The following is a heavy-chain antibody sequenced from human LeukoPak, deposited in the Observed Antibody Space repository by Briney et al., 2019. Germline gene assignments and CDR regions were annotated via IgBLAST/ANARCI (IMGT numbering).Heavy chain of an antibody. CDR1: GDSINSGGYY. CDR2: IYYSGST. V-gene: IGHV4-31*03. Sequence: SETLSLTCTVSGDSINSGGYYWSWIRQHPGKGLEWIGHIYYSGSTYYNPSLKSRITISVDTSKSHFSLKLSSVTAADTAVYYCAGVKTAPKYYFDYWGQGTLVTVSS. CDR3: AGVKTAPKYYFDY. D-gene: IGHD5-18*01. J-gene: IGHJ4*02.